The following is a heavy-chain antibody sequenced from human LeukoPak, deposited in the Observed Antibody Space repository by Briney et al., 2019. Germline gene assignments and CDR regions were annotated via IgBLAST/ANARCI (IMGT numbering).Heavy chain of an antibody. D-gene: IGHD6-19*01. CDR1: GYTFTSYY. CDR2: INAGNGNT. V-gene: IGHV1-3*01. CDR3: ARDEQAVAGGDY. J-gene: IGHJ4*02. Sequence: ASVKVSCKASGYTFTSYYMHWVRQAPGQRLEWMGWINAGNGNTKYSQKFQGRVTITRDTSASTAYMELSSLRSEDTAVYYCARDEQAVAGGDYWGQGTLVTVSS.